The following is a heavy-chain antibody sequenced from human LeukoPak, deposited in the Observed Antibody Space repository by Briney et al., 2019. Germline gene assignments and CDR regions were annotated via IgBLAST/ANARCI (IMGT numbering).Heavy chain of an antibody. V-gene: IGHV4-39*01. CDR1: GGSISSSSYY. CDR3: ARHKDYYYSYMDV. CDR2: IYYSGST. J-gene: IGHJ6*03. Sequence: PSETLSLTCTVSGGSISSSSYYWGWIRQPPGTGLEWIGSIYYSGSTYYNPSLKSRVTISVDTSKNQFSLKLSSVTAADTAVYYCARHKDYYYSYMDVWGKGTTVTISS.